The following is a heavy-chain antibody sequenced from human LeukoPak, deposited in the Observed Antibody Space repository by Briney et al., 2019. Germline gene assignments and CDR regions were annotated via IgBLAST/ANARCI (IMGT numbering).Heavy chain of an antibody. J-gene: IGHJ6*03. D-gene: IGHD3-10*01. CDR2: IYPGDSDT. Sequence: GESLKISCKGSGYSFTSYWIGWVRPMPGKGLEWMGIIYPGDSDTRYSPSFQGQVTISADKSISTAYLQWSSLKASGTAMYYCARLFGSGPSAPYYYYYMDVWGKGTTVTISS. CDR3: ARLFGSGPSAPYYYYYMDV. CDR1: GYSFTSYW. V-gene: IGHV5-51*01.